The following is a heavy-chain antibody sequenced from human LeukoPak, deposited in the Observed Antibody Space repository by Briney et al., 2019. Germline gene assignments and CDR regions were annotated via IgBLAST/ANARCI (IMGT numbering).Heavy chain of an antibody. J-gene: IGHJ4*02. V-gene: IGHV3-30-3*01. CDR3: ARAGVLWIPAYYFDY. D-gene: IGHD3-10*01. CDR1: GFTFSSYA. Sequence: PGGSLRLSCAASGFTFSSYAMHWVRQAPGKGLEWVAVISYDGSNKYYADSVKGRFTISRDNSKNTLYLQMNSLRAEDTAVYYCARAGVLWIPAYYFDYWGQGTLVTVSS. CDR2: ISYDGSNK.